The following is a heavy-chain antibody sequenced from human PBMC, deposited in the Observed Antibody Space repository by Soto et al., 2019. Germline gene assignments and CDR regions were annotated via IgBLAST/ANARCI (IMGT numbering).Heavy chain of an antibody. Sequence: QVQLVQSGAAVKKPGSSVKVSCKASGGTFSSYSISWVRQSHVQGLEWMGGIIPIFGTANYAQKFQVRVKITADESTRTAYMELSSLRSEDTAVYYCSRGRPPFDYWGQGPLVTVSS. CDR3: SRGRPPFDY. CDR2: IIPIFGTA. CDR1: GGTFSSYS. V-gene: IGHV1-69*01. J-gene: IGHJ4*02.